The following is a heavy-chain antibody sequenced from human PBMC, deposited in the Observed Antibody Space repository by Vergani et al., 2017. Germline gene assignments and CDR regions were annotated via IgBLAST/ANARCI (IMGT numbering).Heavy chain of an antibody. V-gene: IGHV1-69*09. CDR1: GGTFSSYT. CDR2: IIPILGIA. Sequence: QVQLVQSGAEVKKPGASVKVSCKASGGTFSSYTISWVRQAPGQGLEWMGRIIPILGIANYAQKFQGRVTITRDRSMSTAYMELSSLRSEDTAMYYCASAADAFPAYWGQGTLVTVSS. CDR3: ASAADAFPAY. J-gene: IGHJ4*02. D-gene: IGHD6-13*01.